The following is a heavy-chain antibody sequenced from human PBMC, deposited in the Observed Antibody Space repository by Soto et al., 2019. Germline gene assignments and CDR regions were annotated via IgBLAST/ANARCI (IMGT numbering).Heavy chain of an antibody. CDR3: ARRYGGGFDF. V-gene: IGHV4-59*08. Sequence: QVQLLESGPGLVKPSETLSLTCTVSGGSISSYYWSWIRQPPGKGLEWIGYIYSSGSTNYNPSLTSLVTISVNTSKNQFPRKRSSVTAADPAVYYCARRYGGGFDFWGQGTLVTVSS. CDR1: GGSISSYY. CDR2: IYSSGST. J-gene: IGHJ4*02. D-gene: IGHD3-10*01.